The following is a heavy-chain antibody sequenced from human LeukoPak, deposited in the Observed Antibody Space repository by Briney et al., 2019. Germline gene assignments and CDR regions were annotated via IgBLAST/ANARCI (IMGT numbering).Heavy chain of an antibody. J-gene: IGHJ4*02. Sequence: GGSLRLSCEASGFTFSNDWMNWVRQAPGKGLEWIGRIKTKTDGGTTEYAAPVKGRFTISRDDSKNTVYLQMNSLKTEDTALYYCVTRVKSTGDYWGQGTLVTVSS. D-gene: IGHD1-1*01. V-gene: IGHV3-15*01. CDR1: GFTFSNDW. CDR3: VTRVKSTGDY. CDR2: IKTKTDGGTT.